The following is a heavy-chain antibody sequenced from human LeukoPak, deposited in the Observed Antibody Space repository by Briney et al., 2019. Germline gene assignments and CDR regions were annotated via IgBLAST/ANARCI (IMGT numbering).Heavy chain of an antibody. CDR2: IYSGGGT. J-gene: IGHJ4*02. CDR1: GFTVSNNY. Sequence: GGSLRLSCAASGFTVSNNYMSWVRQAPGKGLEWVSVIYSGGGTYYGDSVKGRFTISRDNSKNTLYLQMNTLRAEDTAVYYCARGQRYSSGWYYFDYWGQGTLVTVSS. V-gene: IGHV3-53*01. CDR3: ARGQRYSSGWYYFDY. D-gene: IGHD6-19*01.